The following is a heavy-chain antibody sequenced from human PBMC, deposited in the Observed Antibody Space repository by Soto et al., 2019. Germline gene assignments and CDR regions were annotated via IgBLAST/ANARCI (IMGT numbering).Heavy chain of an antibody. V-gene: IGHV3-23*01. CDR3: AKVQALIAAAGTVRRPPMDV. J-gene: IGHJ6*02. Sequence: GGSLRLSCAASGFTFSSYAMSWVRQAPGKGLEWVSAISGSGGSTYYADSVKGRFTISRDNSKNTLYLQMNSLRAEDTAVYYCAKVQALIAAAGTVRRPPMDVWGQGTTVTVSS. CDR2: ISGSGGST. CDR1: GFTFSSYA. D-gene: IGHD6-13*01.